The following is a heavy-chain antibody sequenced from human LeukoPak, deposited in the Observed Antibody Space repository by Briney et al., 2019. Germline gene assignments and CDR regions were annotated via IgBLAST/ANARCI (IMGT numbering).Heavy chain of an antibody. Sequence: GGSLRLSCAASGFTVSSNYMSWVRQAPGKGLEWVSVLYTGGTTYYADSVKGRFTISRDNSKNTVYLDMSSLRAEDTAVYYCARAVDIVATTPFDLWGQGTVVTVSS. CDR3: ARAVDIVATTPFDL. CDR1: GFTVSSNY. CDR2: LYTGGTT. J-gene: IGHJ3*01. V-gene: IGHV3-66*01. D-gene: IGHD5-12*01.